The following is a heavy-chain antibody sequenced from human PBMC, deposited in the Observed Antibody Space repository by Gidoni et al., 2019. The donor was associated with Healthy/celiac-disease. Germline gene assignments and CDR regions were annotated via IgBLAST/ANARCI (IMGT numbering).Heavy chain of an antibody. CDR1: SYG. Sequence: SYGMHWVRQAPGKGLAWVAVISYDGSNKYYADSVKGRFTISRDNSKNTLYLQMNSLGAEDTAVYYCAKDLDDVWSGYYRSWGQGTLVTVSS. CDR3: AKDLDDVWSGYYRS. V-gene: IGHV3-30*18. D-gene: IGHD3-3*01. J-gene: IGHJ4*02. CDR2: ISYDGSNK.